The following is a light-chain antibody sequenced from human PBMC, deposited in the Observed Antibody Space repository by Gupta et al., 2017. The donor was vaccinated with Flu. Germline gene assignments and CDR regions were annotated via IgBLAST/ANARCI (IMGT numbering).Light chain of an antibody. CDR1: HSLVYSNGSTY. J-gene: IGKJ2*01. Sequence: ISCRSSHSLVYSNGSTYLYWFQKRTGPPPRRLIYKVSNRDSGVPDRVSGSGSGTDFTLKISMVEAEDVGVYYCMQSTHWPHTFGQGTKLEIE. CDR2: KVS. V-gene: IGKV2-30*01. CDR3: MQSTHWPHT.